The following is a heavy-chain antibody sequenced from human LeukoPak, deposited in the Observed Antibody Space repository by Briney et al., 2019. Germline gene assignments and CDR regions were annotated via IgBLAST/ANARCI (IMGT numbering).Heavy chain of an antibody. CDR2: IWYDGSNK. CDR1: GFTFSSYG. V-gene: IGHV3-33*01. CDR3: APLAVAGTPRDY. D-gene: IGHD6-19*01. Sequence: PGGSLRLSCAASGFTFSSYGMHWVRQAPGKGLEWVAVIWYDGSNKYYADSVKGRFTISRDNSKNTLYLQMNSLRAEDTAVYYCAPLAVAGTPRDYWGQGTLATVSS. J-gene: IGHJ4*02.